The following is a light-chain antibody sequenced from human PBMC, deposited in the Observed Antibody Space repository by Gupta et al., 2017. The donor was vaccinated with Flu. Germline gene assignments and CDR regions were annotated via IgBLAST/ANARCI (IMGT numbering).Light chain of an antibody. V-gene: IGLV3-21*02. CDR3: QVWDSSSDHVV. J-gene: IGLJ2*01. CDR1: NIGSKS. Sequence: SYVLTQLPSVSVAPGQTPRLTCGGNNIGSKSVHWYQQKPGQAPVLVVYDDSDRPSGIPERFAGSNSGNTATLTISRVEAGDEADYYCQVWDSSSDHVVFGGGTKLTVL. CDR2: DDS.